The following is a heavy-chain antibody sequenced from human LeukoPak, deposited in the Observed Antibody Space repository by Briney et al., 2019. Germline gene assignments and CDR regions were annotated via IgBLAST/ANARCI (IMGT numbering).Heavy chain of an antibody. V-gene: IGHV3-23*01. D-gene: IGHD5-24*01. Sequence: GGSLRLSCAASGFTFSSYAMSWVRQAPGKGLEWVSAISGSGGSTYYADSVKGRFTISRDNSKNTLYPQMNSLRAEDTAVYYCAKVPSRDGYNGPDYWGQGTLVTVSS. J-gene: IGHJ4*02. CDR3: AKVPSRDGYNGPDY. CDR2: ISGSGGST. CDR1: GFTFSSYA.